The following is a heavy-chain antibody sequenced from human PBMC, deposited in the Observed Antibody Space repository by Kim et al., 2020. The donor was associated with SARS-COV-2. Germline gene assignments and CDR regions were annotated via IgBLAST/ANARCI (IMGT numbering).Heavy chain of an antibody. CDR2: ISYDGSNK. Sequence: GGSLRLSCAASGFTFSSYAMHWVRQAPGKGLEWVAVISYDGSNKYYADSVKGRFTISRDNSKNTLYLQMNSLRAEDTAVYYCARDRQLYSSSWYGNNYYYYYGMDVWGQGTTVTVSS. D-gene: IGHD6-13*01. J-gene: IGHJ6*02. CDR1: GFTFSSYA. CDR3: ARDRQLYSSSWYGNNYYYYYGMDV. V-gene: IGHV3-30*04.